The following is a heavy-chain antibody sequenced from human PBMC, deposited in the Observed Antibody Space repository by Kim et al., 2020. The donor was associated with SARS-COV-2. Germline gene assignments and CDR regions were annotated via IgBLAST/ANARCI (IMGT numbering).Heavy chain of an antibody. D-gene: IGHD4-17*01. V-gene: IGHV4-31*03. CDR1: GGSISSSGHY. CDR2: IYNSGST. CDR3: ARRAFYGDYLDY. J-gene: IGHJ4*02. Sequence: SETLSLTCTVSGGSISSSGHYWSWVRQHPVKGLEWIGYIYNSGSTYYTPSLKSRVVISIDMSKNQFSLKLTSVTAADTAIYYCARRAFYGDYLDYWGQGTLVTVSS.